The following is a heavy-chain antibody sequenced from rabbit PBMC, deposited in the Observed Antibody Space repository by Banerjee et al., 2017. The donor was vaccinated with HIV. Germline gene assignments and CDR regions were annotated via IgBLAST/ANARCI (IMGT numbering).Heavy chain of an antibody. CDR1: GIDFNNKYF. V-gene: IGHV1S45*01. CDR2: IYPDSGST. D-gene: IGHD2-1*01. Sequence: QEQLEESGGDLVKPEGSLTLTCTASGIDFNNKYFMCWVRQAPGKGLEWIGCIYPDSGSTYYASWAKGRFTISKTSSTTVDLKVTSLTAADTATYFCARDLAGDDYTSFNLWGPGTLVTVS. CDR3: ARDLAGDDYTSFNL. J-gene: IGHJ4*01.